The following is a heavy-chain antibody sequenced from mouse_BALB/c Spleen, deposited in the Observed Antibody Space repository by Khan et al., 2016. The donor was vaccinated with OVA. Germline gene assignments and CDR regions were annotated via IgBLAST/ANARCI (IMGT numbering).Heavy chain of an antibody. CDR2: IWGGGGT. CDR3: ARAYYRYDGYYAMDY. CDR1: GFSLSRYN. Sequence: VKLQESGPGLVAPSQSLSITCTVSGFSLSRYNIHWVRQPPEKGLEWLGMIWGGGGTDYNSTLKSRLSISKDNSKSQVFLKMNSLQTDDSAMYYCARAYYRYDGYYAMDYWGQGTSVTVSS. D-gene: IGHD2-14*01. J-gene: IGHJ4*01. V-gene: IGHV2-6-4*01.